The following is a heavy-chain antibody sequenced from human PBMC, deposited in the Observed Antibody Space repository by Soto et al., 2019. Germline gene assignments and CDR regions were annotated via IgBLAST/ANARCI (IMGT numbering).Heavy chain of an antibody. Sequence: QVQLVESGGGVVQPGRSLRLSCAASGFTFSSYGMHWVRQAPGKGLEWVAVIWYDGSNKYYADSVKGRFTISRDNSKNTLYLQMNSLRAEDTAVYYCASGLAYCGGDCYDYYYYGMDVWGQETTVTVSS. CDR1: GFTFSSYG. D-gene: IGHD2-21*02. J-gene: IGHJ6*02. CDR3: ASGLAYCGGDCYDYYYYGMDV. CDR2: IWYDGSNK. V-gene: IGHV3-33*01.